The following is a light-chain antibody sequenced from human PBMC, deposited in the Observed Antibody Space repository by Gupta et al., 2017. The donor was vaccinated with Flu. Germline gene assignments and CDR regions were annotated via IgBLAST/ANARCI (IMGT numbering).Light chain of an antibody. CDR3: HHDDNSFI. CDR1: QSVSSNY. Sequence: EIVLTQSPGTLSWSPGERATLTCRARQSVSSNYLAWYQQKPGQAPRLLIYGASSRATGITNRFSGSGYGKDFSLTSSRRETEDFAVYYGHHDDNSFIFGQGTKLEIK. J-gene: IGKJ2*01. CDR2: GAS. V-gene: IGKV3-20*01.